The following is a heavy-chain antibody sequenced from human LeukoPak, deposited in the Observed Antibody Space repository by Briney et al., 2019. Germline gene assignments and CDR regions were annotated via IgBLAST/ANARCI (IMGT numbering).Heavy chain of an antibody. CDR1: GFTFSDYY. CDR3: ARASGIVVVVGSAFDI. V-gene: IGHV3-11*01. J-gene: IGHJ3*02. D-gene: IGHD2-15*01. CDR2: ISSSGSTI. Sequence: PGGTLRLSCAASGFTFSDYYMSWIRQAPGKGLEWVSYISSSGSTIYYADSVKGRFTISRDNAKNSLYLQMNSLRAEDTAVYYCARASGIVVVVGSAFDIWGQGTMVTVSS.